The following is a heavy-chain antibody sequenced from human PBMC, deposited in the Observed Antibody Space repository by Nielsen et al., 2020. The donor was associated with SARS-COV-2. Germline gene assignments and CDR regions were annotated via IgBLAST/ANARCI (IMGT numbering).Heavy chain of an antibody. CDR3: ARGYYYYGSGSYYNFDY. J-gene: IGHJ4*02. Sequence: SETLSLTCTVSSGSISSGGYYWSWIRQHPGKGLEWIGYIYYSGSTYYNPSLKSRVTISVDTSKNQFSLKLSSVTAADTAVYYCARGYYYYGSGSYYNFDYWGQGTLVTVSS. CDR2: IYYSGST. V-gene: IGHV4-31*03. CDR1: SGSISSGGYY. D-gene: IGHD3-10*01.